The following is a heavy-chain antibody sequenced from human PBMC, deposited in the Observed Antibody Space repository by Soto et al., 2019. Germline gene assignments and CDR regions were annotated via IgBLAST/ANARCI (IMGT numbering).Heavy chain of an antibody. V-gene: IGHV4-59*02. CDR1: GASVSHGD. D-gene: IGHD3-22*01. CDR2: LYFGGSF. Sequence: QMQLQASGPGLVKPSETLSLTCNVSGASVSHGDWSWIRQPPGQGLEWVGFLYFGGSFNYNPSLKRRATISVKRSKNQSAMKWKSVTASDTAVYYCARSYYDSTGFAVDPWGQGTLVTVSS. CDR3: ARSYYDSTGFAVDP. J-gene: IGHJ5*02.